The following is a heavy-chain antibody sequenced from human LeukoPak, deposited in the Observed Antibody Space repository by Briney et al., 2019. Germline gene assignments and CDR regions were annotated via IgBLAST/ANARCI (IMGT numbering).Heavy chain of an antibody. V-gene: IGHV4-59*11. CDR2: IYYSGST. CDR1: GGSISSHY. D-gene: IGHD1-14*01. CDR3: ARVGRRGDYYYYYMDV. J-gene: IGHJ6*03. Sequence: SETLSPTCTVSGGSISSHYWSWLRQPPGKGLEWIGYIYYSGSTNYNPSLKSRVTISVDTSKNQFSLKLSSVTAADTAVYYCARVGRRGDYYYYYMDVWDKGTTVTVSS.